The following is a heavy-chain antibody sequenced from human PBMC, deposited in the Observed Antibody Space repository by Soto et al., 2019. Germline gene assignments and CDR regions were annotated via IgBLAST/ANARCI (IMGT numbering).Heavy chain of an antibody. J-gene: IGHJ4*02. V-gene: IGHV3-48*04. D-gene: IGHD1-26*01. CDR2: ISSSSSTI. CDR3: ARDEINSGSYFSY. CDR1: GFTFSSYS. Sequence: GGSLRLSCAASGFTFSSYSMNWVRQAPGKGLEWVSYISSSSSTIYYADSVKGRFTISRDNAKNSLYLQMNSLRAEDTAVYYCARDEINSGSYFSYWGQGTLVTVSS.